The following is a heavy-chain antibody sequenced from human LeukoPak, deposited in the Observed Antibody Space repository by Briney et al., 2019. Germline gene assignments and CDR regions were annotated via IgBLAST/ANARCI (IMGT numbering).Heavy chain of an antibody. CDR1: GFSFSNYT. D-gene: IGHD2-2*01. Sequence: AGGSLRLSCAASGFSFSNYTMNWVRQAPGKGLEWVSYISSRSSTIYYTDSVKGRFTISRENAKNPLYLQMNSLRAEDTAVYYCARGGYCNITSCPRGAIDLWGQGTEVTVSS. CDR3: ARGGYCNITSCPRGAIDL. V-gene: IGHV3-48*01. J-gene: IGHJ3*01. CDR2: ISSRSSTI.